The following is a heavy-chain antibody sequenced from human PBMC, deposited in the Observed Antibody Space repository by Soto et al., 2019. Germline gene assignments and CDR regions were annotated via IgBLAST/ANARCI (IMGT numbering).Heavy chain of an antibody. CDR1: GFTFSSYA. D-gene: IGHD3-22*01. J-gene: IGHJ6*01. V-gene: IGHV3-30-3*01. CDR2: ISYDGSNK. Sequence: GGSLRLSCAASGFTFSSYAMHCVRQAPGTGLEWVAVISYDGSNKYYADSVKGRFTISRDNSKNTLYLQMNSLRAEDTAVYYCARDGDYYDSSGYSRRRYGMDVWGQGTTVTVSS. CDR3: ARDGDYYDSSGYSRRRYGMDV.